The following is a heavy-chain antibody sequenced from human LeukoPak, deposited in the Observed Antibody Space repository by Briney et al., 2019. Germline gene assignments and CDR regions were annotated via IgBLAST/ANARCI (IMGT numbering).Heavy chain of an antibody. D-gene: IGHD3-22*01. J-gene: IGHJ3*02. CDR2: ISWNSGSI. CDR1: GFTFDDYA. Sequence: PGRSLRLSCAASGFTFDDYAMHWVRQAPGKGLEWVSGISWNSGSIGYADSVKGRFTISRDNAKNSLYLQMNSLRAEDTALYYCAKDRRGYDSSDAFDIWGQGTMVTVSS. CDR3: AKDRRGYDSSDAFDI. V-gene: IGHV3-9*01.